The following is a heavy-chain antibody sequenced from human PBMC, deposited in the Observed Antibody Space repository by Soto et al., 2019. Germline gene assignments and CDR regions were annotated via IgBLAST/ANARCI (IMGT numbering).Heavy chain of an antibody. CDR1: GFSFSKYG. CDR2: VSSDGSNK. J-gene: IGHJ5*02. D-gene: IGHD2-2*01. V-gene: IGHV3-30*03. CDR3: ATDRVIQLLPIWPDP. Sequence: QEHLVESGGGVLQPGTSLRLSCVASGFSFSKYGMHWVRQAPGKGLEWVASVSSDGSNKYYADSVKGRFTISRDNSKSTLYLQVDSLRGDDTAVYCCATDRVIQLLPIWPDPWGQGTLFTVSS.